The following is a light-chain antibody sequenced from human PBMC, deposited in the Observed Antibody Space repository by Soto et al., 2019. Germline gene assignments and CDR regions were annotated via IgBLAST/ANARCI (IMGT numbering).Light chain of an antibody. CDR1: SSDVGGYNY. V-gene: IGLV2-14*01. J-gene: IGLJ1*01. CDR3: SSYTSSSTPYV. CDR2: EVS. Sequence: SVLAQTASVXASPGQSITISCTGTSSDVGGYNYVSWYQQHPGKAPKLMIYEVSNRPSGVSNRLSLSKSGNTDSLTLSRLQAEDEADYYCSSYTSSSTPYVFGTGPKV.